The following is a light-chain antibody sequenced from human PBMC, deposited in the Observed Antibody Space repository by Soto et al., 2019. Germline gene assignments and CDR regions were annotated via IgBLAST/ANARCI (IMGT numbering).Light chain of an antibody. Sequence: EIVLTQSPGTLSLSPGERATLSCRASQSVSSNYLAWYQQKPGQAPRLLIYGASSRATGIPDRFSGSGSGTDVILTISRLEPEDFAVYYCQQYGSSPFTFGPGTKVDIK. CDR3: QQYGSSPFT. J-gene: IGKJ3*01. CDR1: QSVSSNY. V-gene: IGKV3-20*01. CDR2: GAS.